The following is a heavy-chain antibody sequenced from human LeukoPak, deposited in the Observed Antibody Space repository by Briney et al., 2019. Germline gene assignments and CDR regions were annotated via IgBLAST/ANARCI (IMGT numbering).Heavy chain of an antibody. J-gene: IGHJ4*02. D-gene: IGHD3-10*01. CDR3: ARGLSGGWAAVFDY. V-gene: IGHV4-39*02. Sequence: NPSETLFLTCDVSGDSIGGGAFYWGWVRQSPGEGLEWIGSIYYSGNIYNNPSLKSRVTVSIDTSNNRFSLRLKSVTAADTAIYYCARGLSGGWAAVFDYWGQGTLVTVSS. CDR2: IYYSGNI. CDR1: GDSIGGGAFY.